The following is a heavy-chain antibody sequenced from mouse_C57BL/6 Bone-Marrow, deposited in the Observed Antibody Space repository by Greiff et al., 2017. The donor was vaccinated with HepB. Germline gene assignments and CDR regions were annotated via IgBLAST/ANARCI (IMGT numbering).Heavy chain of an antibody. J-gene: IGHJ4*01. V-gene: IGHV5-6*01. CDR3: ASLWLRRGGYAMDY. D-gene: IGHD2-2*01. CDR1: GFTFSSYG. Sequence: EVQLQQSGGDLVKPGGSLKLSCAASGFTFSSYGMSWVRQTPDKRLEWVATISSGGSYTYYPDSVKGRFTISRDNAKNTLYLQMSSLKSEDTAMYYCASLWLRRGGYAMDYWGQGTSVTVSS. CDR2: ISSGGSYT.